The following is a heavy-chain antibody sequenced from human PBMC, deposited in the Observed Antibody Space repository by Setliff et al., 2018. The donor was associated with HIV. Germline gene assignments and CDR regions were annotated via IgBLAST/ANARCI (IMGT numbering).Heavy chain of an antibody. Sequence: SETLSLTCTVSGGSIRSGSYYWDWIRQPPGKGLEWIGSVFYSGSTYYKPSLKSRVTISVDTSKNQFSLKLSSVTAADTAVYYCARALPYDSSGYYFVGWFDPWGQGTLVTVSS. J-gene: IGHJ5*02. CDR1: GGSIRSGSYY. D-gene: IGHD3-22*01. V-gene: IGHV4-39*07. CDR3: ARALPYDSSGYYFVGWFDP. CDR2: VFYSGST.